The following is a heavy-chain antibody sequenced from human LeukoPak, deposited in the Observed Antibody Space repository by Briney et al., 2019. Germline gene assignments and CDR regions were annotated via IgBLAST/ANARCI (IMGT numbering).Heavy chain of an antibody. CDR3: ARDLRYFDWATMRYFDY. Sequence: VASVKVSCKASGYTFTSYGISWVRQASGQGLEWMGWISAYNGNTNYAQKLQGRVTMTTDTSTSTAYMELRSLRSDDTAVYYCARDLRYFDWATMRYFDYWGQGTLVTVSS. CDR2: ISAYNGNT. V-gene: IGHV1-18*01. CDR1: GYTFTSYG. J-gene: IGHJ4*02. D-gene: IGHD3-9*01.